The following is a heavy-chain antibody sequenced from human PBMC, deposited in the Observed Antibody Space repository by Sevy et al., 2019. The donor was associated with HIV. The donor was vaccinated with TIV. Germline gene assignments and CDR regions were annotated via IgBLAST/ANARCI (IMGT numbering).Heavy chain of an antibody. Sequence: GGSLRLSCAASGFTFSSYEMNWVRQAPGKGLEWVSYISNTGSSIYYSDSVKGRFTMSRDNAKNSLYLQMNSLRAEDTAVYYCARPYGSGSWEAFDIWGQGTMVTVSS. V-gene: IGHV3-48*03. CDR3: ARPYGSGSWEAFDI. CDR1: GFTFSSYE. D-gene: IGHD3-10*01. J-gene: IGHJ3*02. CDR2: ISNTGSSI.